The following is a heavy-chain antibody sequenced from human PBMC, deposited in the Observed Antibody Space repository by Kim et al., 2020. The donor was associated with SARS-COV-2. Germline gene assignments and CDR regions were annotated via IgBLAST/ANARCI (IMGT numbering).Heavy chain of an antibody. CDR2: INPDERVK. CDR1: GFTFTAYW. J-gene: IGHJ3*01. Sequence: GGSLRLSCESFGFTFTAYWMSWVRQTPEKGLEFVANINPDERVKNYADSVKGRFTISRDNARRSLYLHMDNLRAEDTAVYYCVRDPEYSAFDVWGQGAMVAVSS. D-gene: IGHD6-6*01. V-gene: IGHV3-7*01. CDR3: VRDPEYSAFDV.